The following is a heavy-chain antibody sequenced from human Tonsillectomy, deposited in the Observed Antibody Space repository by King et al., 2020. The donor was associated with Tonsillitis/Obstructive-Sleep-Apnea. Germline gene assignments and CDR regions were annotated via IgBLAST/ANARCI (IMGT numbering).Heavy chain of an antibody. D-gene: IGHD2-2*01. V-gene: IGHV3-9*01. Sequence: QLVQSGGGLVQPGRSLRLSCAASGFTFDDYAMHWVRQAPGKGLEWVSGISWNSGLIAYADSVKGRFTISRDNAKNSLFLQMNSLRAGDTAFYYCAKALRTYCSTSSCSFDCWGQGTLVTVSS. J-gene: IGHJ4*02. CDR2: ISWNSGLI. CDR3: AKALRTYCSTSSCSFDC. CDR1: GFTFDDYA.